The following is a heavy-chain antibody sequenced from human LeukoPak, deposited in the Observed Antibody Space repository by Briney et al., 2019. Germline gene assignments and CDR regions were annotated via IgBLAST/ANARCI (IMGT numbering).Heavy chain of an antibody. Sequence: KPSETLSLTCPVSGGSISSYYWSWIRQPPGKGLEWIGYIYYSGSTNYNPSLKSRVTISVDPSKNQFSLRLSSVTAADTAVYYCARDTYYYDSSGYPVGYFDYWGQGTLVTVSS. CDR2: IYYSGST. CDR3: ARDTYYYDSSGYPVGYFDY. D-gene: IGHD3-22*01. V-gene: IGHV4-59*01. CDR1: GGSISSYY. J-gene: IGHJ4*02.